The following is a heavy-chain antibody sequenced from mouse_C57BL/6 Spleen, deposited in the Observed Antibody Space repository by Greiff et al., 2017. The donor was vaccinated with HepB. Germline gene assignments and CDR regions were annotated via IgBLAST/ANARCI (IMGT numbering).Heavy chain of an antibody. D-gene: IGHD2-5*01. CDR1: GYTFTEYT. Sequence: QVQLKESGAELVKPGASVKLSCKASGYTFTEYTIHWVKQRSGQGLEWIGWFYPGSGSIKYNEKFKDKATLTADKSSSTVYMELSRLTSEDSAVYYCARDEGAYYSNYDYAMDYWGQGTSVTGSS. V-gene: IGHV1-62-2*01. J-gene: IGHJ4*01. CDR3: ARDEGAYYSNYDYAMDY. CDR2: FYPGSGSI.